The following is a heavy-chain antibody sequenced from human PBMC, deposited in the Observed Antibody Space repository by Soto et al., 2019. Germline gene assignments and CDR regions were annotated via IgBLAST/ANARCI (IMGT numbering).Heavy chain of an antibody. CDR2: LTTTGGTT. CDR1: GYTLTGNY. CDR3: AREQLITTYYYGMDV. D-gene: IGHD1-20*01. Sequence: SVKVTCKASGYTLTGNYMHSVRQANGQGPAWLGSLTTTGGTTSYAQKLQDRVTMTRDTSTSTVYMELSSLTSEDTAVYYCAREQLITTYYYGMDVWGQGTTVTVSS. J-gene: IGHJ6*02. V-gene: IGHV1-46*04.